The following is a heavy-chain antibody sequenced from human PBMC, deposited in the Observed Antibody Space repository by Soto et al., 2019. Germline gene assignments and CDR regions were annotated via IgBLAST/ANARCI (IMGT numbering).Heavy chain of an antibody. V-gene: IGHV3-49*03. CDR1: GFIFGDYA. J-gene: IGHJ4*02. Sequence: GGSLRLSCSPSGFIFGDYAIVWFRQAPGKGLEWVGFITSKRYGGTSEYAASAKGRFTISRDDSNSIAYLQMNSLKTEDTAVYYCARLGRDRYTIPSDCWGQGTLVTVSS. D-gene: IGHD2-2*02. CDR2: ITSKRYGGTS. CDR3: ARLGRDRYTIPSDC.